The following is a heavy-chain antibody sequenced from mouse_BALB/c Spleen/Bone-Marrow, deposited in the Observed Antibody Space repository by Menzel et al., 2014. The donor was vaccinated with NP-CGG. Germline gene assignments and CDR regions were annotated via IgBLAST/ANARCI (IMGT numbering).Heavy chain of an antibody. V-gene: IGHV1-7*01. CDR1: GYTFTSYW. CDR2: IYPSTGYT. J-gene: IGHJ2*01. D-gene: IGHD2-3*01. CDR3: ARDDGHYRGY. Sequence: QVQLQQSGAELAKPGASVKMSCKASGYTFTSYWMHWVKQRPGQGLEWIGYIYPSTGYTDYNQKFKDKATLTADKSSSTAYMQLSSLTSENSAVYYCARDDGHYRGYWGQGTTLTVSS.